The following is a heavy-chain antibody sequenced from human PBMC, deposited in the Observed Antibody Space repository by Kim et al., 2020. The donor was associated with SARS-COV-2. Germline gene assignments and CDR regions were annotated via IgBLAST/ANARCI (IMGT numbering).Heavy chain of an antibody. J-gene: IGHJ5*02. D-gene: IGHD3-10*01. CDR3: ARGRSWFGDGWFDP. Sequence: AQKFQGRVTMTRDTSTSTVYMELSSLRSEDTAVYYCARGRSWFGDGWFDPWGQGTLVTVSS. V-gene: IGHV1-46*01.